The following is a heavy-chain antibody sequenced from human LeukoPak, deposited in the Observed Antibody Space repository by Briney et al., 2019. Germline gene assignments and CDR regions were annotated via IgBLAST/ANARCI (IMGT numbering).Heavy chain of an antibody. V-gene: IGHV4-59*01. CDR3: ARGTVVVPAAVGDDAFDI. Sequence: PSETLSLTCTVSGGSINSYYWSWFRQPPGKGLEWIGYIYYSGGTNYNPSLQRRITMSVDTSKNQLSLKLSSVTAADTAVYYCARGTVVVPAAVGDDAFDIWGQGTMVTVSS. D-gene: IGHD2-2*01. CDR2: IYYSGGT. J-gene: IGHJ3*02. CDR1: GGSINSYY.